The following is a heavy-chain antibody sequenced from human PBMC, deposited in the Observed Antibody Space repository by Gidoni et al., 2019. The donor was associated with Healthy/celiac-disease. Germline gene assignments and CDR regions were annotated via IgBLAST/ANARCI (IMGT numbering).Heavy chain of an antibody. Sequence: QVQLVESGGGVVQPGRSLRLSCAASGFTFSSYGMHWVRQAPGKGLEWVEVIWYDGSNKYYADSVKGRFTISRDNSKNTLYLQMNSLRAEDTAVYYCARDLPDPYYYDSSGYSLSYSLDYWGQGTLVTVSS. CDR3: ARDLPDPYYYDSSGYSLSYSLDY. J-gene: IGHJ4*02. D-gene: IGHD3-22*01. CDR2: IWYDGSNK. CDR1: GFTFSSYG. V-gene: IGHV3-33*01.